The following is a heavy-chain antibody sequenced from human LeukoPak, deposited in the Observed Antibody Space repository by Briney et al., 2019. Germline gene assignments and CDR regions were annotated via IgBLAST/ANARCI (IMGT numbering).Heavy chain of an antibody. CDR3: ARETGYYDSSGPVD. CDR1: GGSISSYY. CDR2: IYYSGNT. V-gene: IGHV4-59*01. D-gene: IGHD3-22*01. Sequence: PSETLSLTCTVSGGSISSYYWSWIRQPPGKGLEWIGYIYYSGNTNYTPSLKSRVTISVDTPKNQFSLKLSSVTAADTAVYYCARETGYYDSSGPVDWGQGTLVTVSS. J-gene: IGHJ1*01.